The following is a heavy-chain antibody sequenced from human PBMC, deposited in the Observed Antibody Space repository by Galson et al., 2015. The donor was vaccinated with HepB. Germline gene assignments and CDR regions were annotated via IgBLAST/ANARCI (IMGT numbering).Heavy chain of an antibody. CDR2: IIPILGIA. D-gene: IGHD6-13*01. V-gene: IGHV1-69*04. CDR1: GGTFSSYT. Sequence: SVKVSCKASGGTFSSYTISWVRQAPGQGLEWMGRIIPILGIANYAQKFQGRVTITADKSTXTAYMELSSLRSEDTAVYYCARDSTLLAAANYYGMDVWGQGTTVTVSS. J-gene: IGHJ6*02. CDR3: ARDSTLLAAANYYGMDV.